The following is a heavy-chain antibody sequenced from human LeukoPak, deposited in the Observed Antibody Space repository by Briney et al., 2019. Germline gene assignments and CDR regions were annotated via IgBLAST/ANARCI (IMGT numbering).Heavy chain of an antibody. D-gene: IGHD7-27*01. V-gene: IGHV1-2*06. J-gene: IGHJ4*02. CDR2: INPNSGGT. Sequence: ASVKVSCKVSGYTLTELSMHWVRQALGQGLEWMGRINPNSGGTNYAQKFQGRVTMTRDTSISTAYMELSRLRSDDTAVYYCARFDNGDTQTFDYWGQGTLVTVSS. CDR1: GYTLTELS. CDR3: ARFDNGDTQTFDY.